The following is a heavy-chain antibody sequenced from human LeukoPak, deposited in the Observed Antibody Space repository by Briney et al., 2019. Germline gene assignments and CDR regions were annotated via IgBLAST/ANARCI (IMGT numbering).Heavy chain of an antibody. Sequence: GGSLRLSCAASGFTFSSYVMTWDRQAPGKGLEWVSAISGSGGSTYYADSVKGRFTISRDNSKNTLYLQMNSLRAEDTAVYYCAKGGYCSSISCPFDYWGQGTLVTVSS. V-gene: IGHV3-23*01. CDR1: GFTFSSYV. J-gene: IGHJ4*02. CDR2: ISGSGGST. CDR3: AKGGYCSSISCPFDY. D-gene: IGHD2-2*03.